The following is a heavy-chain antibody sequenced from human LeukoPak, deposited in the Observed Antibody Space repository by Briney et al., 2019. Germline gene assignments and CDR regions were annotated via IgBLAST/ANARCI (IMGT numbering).Heavy chain of an antibody. CDR1: GGSFSGYY. CDR3: AKDGGSGSYYPLYFDY. J-gene: IGHJ4*02. V-gene: IGHV3-23*01. D-gene: IGHD3-10*01. Sequence: ETLSLTCAVYGGSFSGYYWSWIRQAPGKGLEWVSAISGSGGSTYYADSVKGRFTISRDNSKNTLYLQMNSLRAEDTAVYYCAKDGGSGSYYPLYFDYWGQGTLVTVSS. CDR2: ISGSGGST.